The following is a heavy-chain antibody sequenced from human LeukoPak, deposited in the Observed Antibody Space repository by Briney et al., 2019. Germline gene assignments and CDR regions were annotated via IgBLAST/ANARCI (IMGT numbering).Heavy chain of an antibody. CDR3: ARDWSGVFRAEYVQH. V-gene: IGHV3-21*01. D-gene: IGHD3-10*01. CDR2: ISSGSSYI. J-gene: IGHJ1*01. Sequence: PGGSLRLSCAASGFTFNTYSLNWVRQAPGRGLEWVSAISSGSSYISYADSVKGRFTISRDNAKNTLYLQMNSLRAEDTAVYYCARDWSGVFRAEYVQHWGQGTLVTVSS. CDR1: GFTFNTYS.